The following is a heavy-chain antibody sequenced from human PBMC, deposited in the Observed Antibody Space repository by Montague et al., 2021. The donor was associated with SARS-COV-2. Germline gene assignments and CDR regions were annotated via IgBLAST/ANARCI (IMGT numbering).Heavy chain of an antibody. CDR1: GDSVSSDNFH. Sequence: SETLSLTCTVSGDSVSSDNFHWSWIRQPPGKGLEWIGYISYSGRTRYSSSLKSRVITSLDTSKNQFSLKLSSVTAADTAVYYCAREVALVDHYFDYWGQGTRVTVSS. D-gene: IGHD5-18*01. J-gene: IGHJ4*02. CDR2: ISYSGRT. V-gene: IGHV4-61*01. CDR3: AREVALVDHYFDY.